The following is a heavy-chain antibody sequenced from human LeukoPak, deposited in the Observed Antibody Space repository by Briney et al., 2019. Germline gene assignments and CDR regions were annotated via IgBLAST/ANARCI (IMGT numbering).Heavy chain of an antibody. V-gene: IGHV1-46*01. CDR1: GYTFTSYY. Sequence: GASVKVSCKASGYTFTSYYMHWVRQAPGQGLEWMGIINPSGGSTSYAQKFQGRVTITADASTSTAYMELSSLRSEDTAVYYCARWGYYYDSSGYCWGQGTLVTVSS. CDR2: INPSGGST. J-gene: IGHJ4*02. D-gene: IGHD3-22*01. CDR3: ARWGYYYDSSGYC.